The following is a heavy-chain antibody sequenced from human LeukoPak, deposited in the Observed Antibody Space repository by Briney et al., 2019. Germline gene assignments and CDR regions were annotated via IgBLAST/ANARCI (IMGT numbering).Heavy chain of an antibody. V-gene: IGHV4-59*01. CDR2: IYHSGST. CDR1: GGSLSSYY. D-gene: IGHD2-15*01. CDR3: ARVSCSGGNCYFDY. J-gene: IGHJ4*02. Sequence: SETLSLTCTVSGGSLSSYYWSWIRQPPGKGLEWIGYIYHSGSTNYNPSLKSRVAQSVDTSKSQFSLKLRSVTAADTAVYYCARVSCSGGNCYFDYWGQGTLVTVSS.